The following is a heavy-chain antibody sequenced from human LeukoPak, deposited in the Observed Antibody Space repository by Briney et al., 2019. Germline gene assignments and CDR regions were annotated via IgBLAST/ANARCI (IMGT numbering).Heavy chain of an antibody. CDR3: ARYGSGSNDY. CDR1: GGSISSGDYY. D-gene: IGHD3-10*01. V-gene: IGHV4-30-4*01. CDR2: FYYSGTT. J-gene: IGHJ4*02. Sequence: PSQTLSLTCTVSGGSISSGDYYWSWIRQPPGKGLEWIGYFYYSGTTYYNPSLRSRLTISVDTSKNQFSLKLSSVTAADTAVYYCARYGSGSNDYWGQGTLVTVSS.